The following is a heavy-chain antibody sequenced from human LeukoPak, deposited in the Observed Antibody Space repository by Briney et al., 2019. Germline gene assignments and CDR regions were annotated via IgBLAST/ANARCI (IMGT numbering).Heavy chain of an antibody. Sequence: SETLSLTCTVSGGSISSGDYYWSWIRQPPGKGLEWIGYIYYSGSTYYNPSLKSRVTISVDRSKNQFSLKLSSVTAADTAVYYCARVRMTWFDPWGQGTLVTVSS. J-gene: IGHJ5*02. V-gene: IGHV4-30-4*01. CDR3: ARVRMTWFDP. CDR2: IYYSGST. CDR1: GGSISSGDYY.